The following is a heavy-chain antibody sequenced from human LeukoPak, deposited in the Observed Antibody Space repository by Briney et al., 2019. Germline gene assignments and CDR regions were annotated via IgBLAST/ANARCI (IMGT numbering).Heavy chain of an antibody. Sequence: GGSLRLSCAASGFTVSSNYMSWVRQAPGKGLEWVSIIYSGGSTYYADSVKGRLTISRHNSKNTLYLQMNSPRAEDTAVYYCAREVGGSAFDIWGQGTMVTVSS. J-gene: IGHJ3*02. CDR1: GFTVSSNY. V-gene: IGHV3-53*04. CDR3: AREVGGSAFDI. CDR2: IYSGGST. D-gene: IGHD3-16*01.